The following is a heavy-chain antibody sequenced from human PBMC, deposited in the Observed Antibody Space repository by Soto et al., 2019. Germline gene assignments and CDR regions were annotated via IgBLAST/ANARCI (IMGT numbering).Heavy chain of an antibody. D-gene: IGHD3-10*01. Sequence: ETLSLTSTVSGGSLRSIDYYWRSSRHPPGKGLEWIGSIYYSGSTYYNPSLKSRVTISVDTSKNQFSLKLSSVTAADTAVYYCARLGITMVRGVIIPEDYGMDVWGQGTTVS. J-gene: IGHJ6*02. CDR1: GGSLRSIDYY. CDR2: IYYSGST. V-gene: IGHV4-39*01. CDR3: ARLGITMVRGVIIPEDYGMDV.